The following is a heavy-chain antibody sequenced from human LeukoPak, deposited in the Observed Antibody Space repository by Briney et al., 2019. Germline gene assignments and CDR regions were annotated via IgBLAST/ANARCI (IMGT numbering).Heavy chain of an antibody. J-gene: IGHJ4*02. CDR3: ASILRSSSGYYFDY. CDR2: IYSGDTT. Sequence: GGSLRLSCAASGFTVSTNYMSWVRQAPGKGLEWVSVIYSGDTTFYADSVRGKFTTSRDNSKNTLYLQMNSLRAEDTAVYYCASILRSSSGYYFDYWGQGTLVTVSS. D-gene: IGHD3-10*01. V-gene: IGHV3-66*01. CDR1: GFTVSTNY.